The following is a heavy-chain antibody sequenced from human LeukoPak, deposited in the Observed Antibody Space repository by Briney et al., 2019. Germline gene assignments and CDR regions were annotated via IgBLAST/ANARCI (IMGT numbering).Heavy chain of an antibody. Sequence: PGGSLRLSCAASGFTFSSYWMSWVRQAPGKGLEWVANIKQDGSEKYYVDSVKGRFTISRDNAKNSLYLQMNSLRAEDTAVYYCAREKLYSAAAFDIWGQGTMVTVSS. V-gene: IGHV3-7*01. D-gene: IGHD1-26*01. CDR2: IKQDGSEK. CDR3: AREKLYSAAAFDI. CDR1: GFTFSSYW. J-gene: IGHJ3*02.